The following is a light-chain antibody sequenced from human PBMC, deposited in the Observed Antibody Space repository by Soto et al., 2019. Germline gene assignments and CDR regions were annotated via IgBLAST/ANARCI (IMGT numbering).Light chain of an antibody. J-gene: IGKJ2*01. CDR1: QRLLHSNGNYF. Sequence: EIVMTQSPPSLTVTPGEPATISCRSSQRLLHSNGNYFLDWYLQKPGQSPQLLIYLGFNRASGVPDRGSGSGAGIYLTLKISRVEAEEVGVYYCMQALQTPYTFGQGTKLELK. CDR2: LGF. CDR3: MQALQTPYT. V-gene: IGKV2-28*01.